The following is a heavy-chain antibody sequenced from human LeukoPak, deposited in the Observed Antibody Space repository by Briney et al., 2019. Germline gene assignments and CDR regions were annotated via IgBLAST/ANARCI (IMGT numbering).Heavy chain of an antibody. V-gene: IGHV3-30*18. J-gene: IGHJ6*02. CDR2: ISYDGSNK. CDR1: GFTFSSYG. D-gene: IGHD3-16*01. Sequence: TGGSLRLSCAASGFTFSSYGMHWVRQAPGEGLEWVAVISYDGSNKYYTDAVKGRFTISRDNSKNTLDLQMNSLRAEDTAVYYCANGYGWMDVWGQGTTVTVSS. CDR3: ANGYGWMDV.